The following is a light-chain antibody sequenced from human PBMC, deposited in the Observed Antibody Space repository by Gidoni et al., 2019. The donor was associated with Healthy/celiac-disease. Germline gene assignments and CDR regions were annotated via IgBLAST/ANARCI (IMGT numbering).Light chain of an antibody. CDR3: QKYNSAPRLT. Sequence: IQMTPSPSSLSASVGDRVTITCRASQGISNYLAWYQQKPGKVPKLLIYAASTLQSGVPSRFSGSGSGTDFTITISSLQHEDVATYYCQKYNSAPRLTFGGGTKVEIK. CDR1: QGISNY. J-gene: IGKJ4*01. CDR2: AAS. V-gene: IGKV1-27*01.